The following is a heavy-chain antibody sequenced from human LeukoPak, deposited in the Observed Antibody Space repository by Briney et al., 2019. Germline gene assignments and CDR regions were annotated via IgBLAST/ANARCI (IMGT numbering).Heavy chain of an antibody. V-gene: IGHV3-30*18. CDR3: AKDLVDYDFWRVFDY. CDR2: ISYDGSNK. D-gene: IGHD3-3*01. Sequence: GRSLRLSCAASGFTFSSYGMHWVRQAPGKGLEWVAVISYDGSNKYYADSVKGRFTISRDNSKNTLYLQMNSLRAEDTAVYYCAKDLVDYDFWRVFDYWGQGTLVTVS. J-gene: IGHJ4*02. CDR1: GFTFSSYG.